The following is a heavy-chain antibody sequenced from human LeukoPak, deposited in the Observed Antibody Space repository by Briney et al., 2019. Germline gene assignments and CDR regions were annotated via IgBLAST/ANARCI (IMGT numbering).Heavy chain of an antibody. CDR2: ISYDGSIK. Sequence: GRSLRLSCAASGFTFSTYGMHWVRQAPGKGLEWVAVISYDGSIKYYADSVKGRFTISRDNSKNTLYLQMNSLRAEDTAVYSCARDLLWAFDYWGQGTLVTVAS. V-gene: IGHV3-30*03. J-gene: IGHJ4*02. CDR1: GFTFSTYG. CDR3: ARDLLWAFDY. D-gene: IGHD2-21*01.